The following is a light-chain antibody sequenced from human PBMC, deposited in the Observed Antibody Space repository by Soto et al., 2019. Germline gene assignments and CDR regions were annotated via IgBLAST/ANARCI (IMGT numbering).Light chain of an antibody. CDR3: ATWDGSLPGEV. Sequence: QSVLTQSPSVSAAPGQQVTISCSGSSSNIGNNYVSWYQQVPGTAPELLIYDNNKRPSGIPDRFSGSKSGTSGTLDITGLQTGDEADYYCATWDGSLPGEVFGGGTQLTVL. CDR2: DNN. CDR1: SSNIGNNY. J-gene: IGLJ2*01. V-gene: IGLV1-51*01.